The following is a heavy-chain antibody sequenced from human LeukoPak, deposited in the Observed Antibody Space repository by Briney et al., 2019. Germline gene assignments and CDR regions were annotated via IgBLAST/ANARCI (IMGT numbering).Heavy chain of an antibody. Sequence: PSETLSLTCTVSGGSISSYYWSWIRQPPGKGLEWIGYMYYSGSTNYNPSLKSRVTISVDTSKKQFSLKLSSVTAAHTAVYYCARGPSDSYGMGVWRQGTTVTVSS. CDR3: ARGPSDSYGMGV. CDR2: MYYSGST. V-gene: IGHV4-59*01. CDR1: GGSISSYY. J-gene: IGHJ6*02.